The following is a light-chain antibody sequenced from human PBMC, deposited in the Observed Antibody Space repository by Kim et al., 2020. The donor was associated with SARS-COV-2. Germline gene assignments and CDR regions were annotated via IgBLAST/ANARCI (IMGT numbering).Light chain of an antibody. CDR3: HQRSRWPLT. J-gene: IGKJ4*01. CDR2: SAS. Sequence: LSPGERSTLSGRASQSVDRNLAWYQQKPAQAPRLLIDSASNRATGIPVRFSGSGSGTDFTLTISNLEPEDFAVYFCHQRSRWPLTFGGGTKVEIK. CDR1: QSVDRN. V-gene: IGKV3-11*01.